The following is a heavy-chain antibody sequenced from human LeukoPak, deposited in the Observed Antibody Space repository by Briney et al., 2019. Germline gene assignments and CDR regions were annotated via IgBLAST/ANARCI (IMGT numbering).Heavy chain of an antibody. D-gene: IGHD3-3*01. CDR3: ARGNDFWSGFRTYYFDY. CDR2: IYTSGST. V-gene: IGHV4-4*07. J-gene: IGHJ4*02. CDR1: GGSISSYY. Sequence: SETLSLTCTVSGGSISSYYWSWIRQPAGKGLEWIGRIYTSGSTNYNPPLKSRVTMSVDTSKNQFSLKLSSVTAADTAVYYCARGNDFWSGFRTYYFDYWGQGTLVTVSS.